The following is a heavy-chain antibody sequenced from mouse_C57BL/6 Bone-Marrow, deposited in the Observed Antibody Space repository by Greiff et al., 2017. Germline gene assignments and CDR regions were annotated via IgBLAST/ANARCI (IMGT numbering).Heavy chain of an antibody. CDR3: AIYYYCSSSYFDY. CDR1: GYTFTSYW. CDR2: IDPGSGST. Sequence: QVQLQQPGAELVKPGASVKMSCKASGYTFTSYWITWVKQRPGRGLEWIGDIDPGSGSTKYNEKFKSKATLTVDTSSSTAYMQLSSLTSEDSAVYYCAIYYYCSSSYFDYWGQGTTLTVSS. D-gene: IGHD1-1*01. V-gene: IGHV1-55*01. J-gene: IGHJ2*01.